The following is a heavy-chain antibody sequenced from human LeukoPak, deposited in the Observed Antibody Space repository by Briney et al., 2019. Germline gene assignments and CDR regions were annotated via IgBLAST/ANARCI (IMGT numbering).Heavy chain of an antibody. D-gene: IGHD4-17*01. CDR3: ARDYGDYGDY. CDR1: GFTFSSYS. J-gene: IGHJ4*02. Sequence: GGSLRLSCAASGFTFSSYSMSWVRQAPGKGLEWVSVIYSGGSTYYADSVKGRFTISRDNSKNTLYLQMNSLRAEDTAVYYCARDYGDYGDYWGQGTLVTVSS. V-gene: IGHV3-53*01. CDR2: IYSGGST.